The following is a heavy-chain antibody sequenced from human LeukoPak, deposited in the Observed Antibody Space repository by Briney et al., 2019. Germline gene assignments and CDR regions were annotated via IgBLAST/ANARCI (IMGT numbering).Heavy chain of an antibody. CDR1: GYTFTGYY. Sequence: ASVKVSCKASGYTFTGYYIHWGRQAPGQGLQWMGWINPNSGFAHYPQNFQGRLTMTRDTSISTVYMELSRLRSDDTAVYYCARGQQWLEAFDYWGLGTLVTVSS. CDR3: ARGQQWLEAFDY. D-gene: IGHD6-19*01. V-gene: IGHV1-2*02. J-gene: IGHJ4*02. CDR2: INPNSGFA.